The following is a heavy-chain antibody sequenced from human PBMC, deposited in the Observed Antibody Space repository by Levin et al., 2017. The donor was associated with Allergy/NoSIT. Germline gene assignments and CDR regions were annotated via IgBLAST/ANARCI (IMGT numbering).Heavy chain of an antibody. D-gene: IGHD3-22*01. CDR2: IIPIFGTA. V-gene: IGHV1-69*13. Sequence: SVKVSCKASGGTFSSYAISWVRQAPGQGLEWMGGIIPIFGTANYAQKFQGRVTITADESTSTAYMGLSSLRSEDTAVYYCARTPYYYDSSGYYEPADYWGQGTLVTVSS. J-gene: IGHJ4*02. CDR3: ARTPYYYDSSGYYEPADY. CDR1: GGTFSSYA.